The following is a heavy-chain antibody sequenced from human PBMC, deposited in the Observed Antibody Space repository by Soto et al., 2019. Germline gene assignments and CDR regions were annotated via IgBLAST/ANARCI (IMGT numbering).Heavy chain of an antibody. D-gene: IGHD3-10*01. Sequence: EVQLVESVGGLVQPGGSLTLSCAASGFPFSQAWMTWVSRVSGKGLEWVGRIESKTEVGTTDYAAPVKDRFSISRDDSRNTVFMQMNGLNTEDTAMYYCTTAPWYFGSGSSTSGHWFDPWGQGILVTVSS. CDR1: GFPFSQAW. CDR3: TTAPWYFGSGSSTSGHWFDP. V-gene: IGHV3-15*04. J-gene: IGHJ5*02. CDR2: IESKTEVGTT.